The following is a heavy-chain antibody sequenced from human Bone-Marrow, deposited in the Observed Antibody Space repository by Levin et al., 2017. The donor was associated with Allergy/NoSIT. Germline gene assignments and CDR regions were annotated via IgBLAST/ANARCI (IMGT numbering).Heavy chain of an antibody. CDR1: GFTFSSYG. Sequence: GGSLRLSCAASGFTFSSYGMHWVRQAPGKGLEWVAVIWYDGSNKYYADSVKGRFTISRDNSKNTLYLQMNSLRAEDTAVYYCAREPVALSYYGDYVVDYWGQGTLVTVSS. J-gene: IGHJ4*02. CDR2: IWYDGSNK. D-gene: IGHD4-17*01. V-gene: IGHV3-33*01. CDR3: AREPVALSYYGDYVVDY.